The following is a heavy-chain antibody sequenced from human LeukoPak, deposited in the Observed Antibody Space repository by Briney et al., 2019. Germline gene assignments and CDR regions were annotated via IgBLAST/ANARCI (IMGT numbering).Heavy chain of an antibody. Sequence: PGGSLRLSCAASGFTFSTYGIHWVRQAPGKGLEWVAVISYDGTNKYYGDSVRGRFAISREDSKNTLYLQMNSLRAEDTAVYYCAKDAGVPSGSGQLYNWLDPWGQGTLVTVSS. V-gene: IGHV3-30*18. J-gene: IGHJ5*02. CDR3: AKDAGVPSGSGQLYNWLDP. D-gene: IGHD3-10*01. CDR2: ISYDGTNK. CDR1: GFTFSTYG.